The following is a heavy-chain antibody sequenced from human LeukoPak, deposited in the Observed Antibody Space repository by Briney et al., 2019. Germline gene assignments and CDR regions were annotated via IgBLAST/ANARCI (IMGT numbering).Heavy chain of an antibody. Sequence: GGSLRLSCAVSGFPFSSYSMNWVRQASGKGLEWVSSISGSSIYIHYADSVKGRFSISRDDAKASLHLQINNLRGEDTAVYYCAAYYYGSGSRALDYWGQGTLVTVSS. V-gene: IGHV3-21*01. J-gene: IGHJ4*02. CDR2: ISGSSIYI. CDR1: GFPFSSYS. CDR3: AAYYYGSGSRALDY. D-gene: IGHD3-10*01.